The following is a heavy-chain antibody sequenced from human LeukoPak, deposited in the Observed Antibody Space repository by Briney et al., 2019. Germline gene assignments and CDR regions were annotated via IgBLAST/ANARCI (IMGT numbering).Heavy chain of an antibody. J-gene: IGHJ3*02. Sequence: ASVKVSCKASGYTFTSYAMHWVRQAPGQRLEWMGGIIPIFGTANYAQKFQGRVTITADESTSTAYMELSSLRSEDTAVYYCARDWGAVAGTGDAFDIWGQGTMVTVSS. D-gene: IGHD6-19*01. CDR3: ARDWGAVAGTGDAFDI. CDR2: IIPIFGTA. CDR1: GYTFTSYA. V-gene: IGHV1-69*13.